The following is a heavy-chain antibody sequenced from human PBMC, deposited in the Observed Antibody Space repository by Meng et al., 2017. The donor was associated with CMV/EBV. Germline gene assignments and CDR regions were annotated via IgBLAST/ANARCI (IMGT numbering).Heavy chain of an antibody. CDR2: IYTRGST. CDR3: ARGSYYRYVIDY. D-gene: IGHD2-21*01. J-gene: IGHJ4*02. Sequence: RLQLTAPDLLTPATPPPPTSTASGTFISNYYRSWSRQPAGKGLEWIWRIYTRGSTNYNPPLKSRVTMSVDTSKNQFSLKLSSVTSADTAVYYCARGSYYRYVIDYWGQGTLVTVFS. V-gene: IGHV4-4*07. CDR1: GTFISNYY.